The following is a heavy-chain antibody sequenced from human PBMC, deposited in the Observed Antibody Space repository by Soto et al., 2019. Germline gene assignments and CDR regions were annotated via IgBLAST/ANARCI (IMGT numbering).Heavy chain of an antibody. J-gene: IGHJ5*02. D-gene: IGHD6-13*01. Sequence: SVKVSCKVSGYTLTELSMHWVRQAPGKGLEWMGGFDPEDGETIYAQKFQGRVTMTEDTSTDTAYMELSSLRSEDTAVYYCATVEVWSSSYHGWFDPWGQGTLVTSPQ. CDR1: GYTLTELS. CDR2: FDPEDGET. V-gene: IGHV1-24*01. CDR3: ATVEVWSSSYHGWFDP.